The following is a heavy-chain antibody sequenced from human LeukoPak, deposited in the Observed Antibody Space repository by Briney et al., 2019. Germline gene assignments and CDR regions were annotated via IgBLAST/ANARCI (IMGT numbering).Heavy chain of an antibody. CDR3: ARSIVVVPAALNWFDP. CDR1: GYTFTSYY. D-gene: IGHD2-2*01. Sequence: GASVKVSCKASGYTFTSYYMHWVRQAPGQGLEWMGIINPSGGSTSYAQELQGRVAMTTDTSTSTAYMELRSLRSDDTAVYYCARSIVVVPAALNWFDPWGQGTLVTVSS. CDR2: INPSGGST. V-gene: IGHV1-46*01. J-gene: IGHJ5*02.